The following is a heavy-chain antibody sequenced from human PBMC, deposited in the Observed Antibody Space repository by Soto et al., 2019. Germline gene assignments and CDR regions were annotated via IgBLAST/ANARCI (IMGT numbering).Heavy chain of an antibody. J-gene: IGHJ4*02. CDR3: ARDPGAGTYFDY. CDR2: INGYNGNT. CDR1: GYTFTTYG. V-gene: IGHV1-18*01. Sequence: QVQLVQSGAEVKKPGASVKVSCKASGYTFTTYGISWVRQAPGQGLEWMGWINGYNGNTNYAQKLQGRVTMTTDTSTSTAYVELRSLRSDDTAVYYCARDPGAGTYFDYWGQGTLVTVSS. D-gene: IGHD6-19*01.